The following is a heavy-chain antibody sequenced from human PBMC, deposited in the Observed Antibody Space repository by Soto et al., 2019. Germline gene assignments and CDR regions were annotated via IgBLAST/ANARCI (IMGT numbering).Heavy chain of an antibody. D-gene: IGHD2-2*01. V-gene: IGHV5-10-1*01. Sequence: GESLKISCQGSGYSFTTYWISWVRQMPGKGLGCMGRIDPTDSYTDYSPSFEGHVTMSADKSISTAYLQWSSLKASDTAMYYCARDQVPAALLGWFDPWGQGTLVTVSS. CDR3: ARDQVPAALLGWFDP. J-gene: IGHJ5*02. CDR2: IDPTDSYT. CDR1: GYSFTTYW.